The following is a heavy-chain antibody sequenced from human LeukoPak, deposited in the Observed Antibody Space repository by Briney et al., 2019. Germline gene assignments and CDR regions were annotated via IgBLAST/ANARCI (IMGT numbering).Heavy chain of an antibody. CDR1: GYTFTGYY. CDR2: INLNTGGT. Sequence: ASAKVSCKASGYTFTGYYMHWMRQAPGQGLECMGWINLNTGGTKYVQKFQGRVTMTRDTSISTAYMELSRLTSDDTAVYYCVRDSTVIRFDYWGQGTLVTVSP. J-gene: IGHJ4*02. CDR3: VRDSTVIRFDY. V-gene: IGHV1-2*02. D-gene: IGHD3-10*01.